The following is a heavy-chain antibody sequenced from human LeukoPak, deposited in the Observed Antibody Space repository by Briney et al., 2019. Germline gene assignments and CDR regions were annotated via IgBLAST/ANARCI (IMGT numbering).Heavy chain of an antibody. J-gene: IGHJ5*02. D-gene: IGHD3-9*01. CDR3: ARDPVRYFDWLSPNNWFDP. V-gene: IGHV7-4-1*02. Sequence: ASVKVSCKASGYTFTSYAMNWVRQAPGQGLEWMGWINTNTGNPTYAQGFTGRFVFSLDTSVSTAYLQISSLKAEDTAVYYCARDPVRYFDWLSPNNWFDPWGQGTLVTVSS. CDR1: GYTFTSYA. CDR2: INTNTGNP.